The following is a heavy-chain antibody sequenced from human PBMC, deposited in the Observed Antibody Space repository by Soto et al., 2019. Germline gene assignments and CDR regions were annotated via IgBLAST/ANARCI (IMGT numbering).Heavy chain of an antibody. V-gene: IGHV3-43*01. CDR3: ARETLTFGSALDV. CDR1: GFRFDDYN. CDR2: ITWNGANS. J-gene: IGHJ6*02. D-gene: IGHD3-3*01. Sequence: GGSLRLSCAASGFRFDDYNMHWVRQAPGKGLEWVSLITWNGANSYYADSVKGRFTISRDGTTKSLSLQMTSLKREDTGLYFCARETLTFGSALDVWGQGTTVTVSS.